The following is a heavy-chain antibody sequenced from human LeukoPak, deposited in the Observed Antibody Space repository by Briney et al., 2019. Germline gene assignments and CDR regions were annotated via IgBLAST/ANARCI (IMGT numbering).Heavy chain of an antibody. J-gene: IGHJ4*02. CDR2: IIPILGTA. CDR3: AREEYYYDSSGYYPLDY. Sequence: ASVKVSCKASGGTFSSYATSWVRQAPGQGLEWMGRIIPILGTANYAQKFQGRVTITADKSTSTAYMELSSLRSEDTAVYYCAREEYYYDSSGYYPLDYWGQGTLVTVSS. V-gene: IGHV1-69*04. CDR1: GGTFSSYA. D-gene: IGHD3-22*01.